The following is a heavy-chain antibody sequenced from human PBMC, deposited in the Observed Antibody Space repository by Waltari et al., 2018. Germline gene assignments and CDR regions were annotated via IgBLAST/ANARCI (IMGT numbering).Heavy chain of an antibody. J-gene: IGHJ3*02. D-gene: IGHD5-18*01. CDR2: SYPAGPVI. Sequence: EVQLVQSGAEVKKPGESLKISCKGSGYTFSRYWIGWLRQMPGKGLEWMVTSYPAGPVIRYSPYCHGKVTISGDKSISTAYLQSSSLRASDTAIYYCAREPLHSYGRGAFDIWGQGTMVTVSS. CDR1: GYTFSRYW. CDR3: AREPLHSYGRGAFDI. V-gene: IGHV5-51*01.